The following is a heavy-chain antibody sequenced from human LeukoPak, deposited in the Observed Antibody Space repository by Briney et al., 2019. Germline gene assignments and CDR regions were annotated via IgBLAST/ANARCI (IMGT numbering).Heavy chain of an antibody. V-gene: IGHV5-51*01. D-gene: IGHD6-13*01. CDR1: GYSFTDYW. Sequence: GESLKLSCKGSGYSFTDYWIGWVRQMPGKGLEWMGIIYPRDSDTRYSPSFQGQVTISADKSITTAYLQWTSLKASDSAMYYCARQSSLVAASGFDSWGQGTLVSVSS. CDR3: ARQSSLVAASGFDS. CDR2: IYPRDSDT. J-gene: IGHJ4*02.